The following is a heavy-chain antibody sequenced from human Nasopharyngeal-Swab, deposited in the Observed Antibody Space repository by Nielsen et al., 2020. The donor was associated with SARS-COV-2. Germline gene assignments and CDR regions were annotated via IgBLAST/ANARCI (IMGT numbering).Heavy chain of an antibody. CDR2: IWYDGSEK. D-gene: IGHD6-25*01. CDR1: GFSFRDSA. Sequence: SCAASGFSFRDSAMHWVRQAPGKGLEWVAVIWYDGSEKYYVDSVKGRFTISRDNSKNTLYLQMNSLRAEDTAVYYCARDPPFSGWTLESWGQGTLVTVSS. CDR3: ARDPPFSGWTLES. J-gene: IGHJ4*02. V-gene: IGHV3-33*01.